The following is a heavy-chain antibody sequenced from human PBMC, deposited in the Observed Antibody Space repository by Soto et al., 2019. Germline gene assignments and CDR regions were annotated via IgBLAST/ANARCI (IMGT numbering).Heavy chain of an antibody. Sequence: GESLKISCKGSGYSFPIHWIGWVRQMPGKGLEWMGIIYPGDSDTTYSPSFQGRVTFAADKSINTAYLQWSSLQASDTGMYYCARSYDSAILNAFDVWGQGTMVTVSS. CDR1: GYSFPIHW. V-gene: IGHV5-51*01. CDR3: ARSYDSAILNAFDV. J-gene: IGHJ3*01. D-gene: IGHD3-10*01. CDR2: IYPGDSDT.